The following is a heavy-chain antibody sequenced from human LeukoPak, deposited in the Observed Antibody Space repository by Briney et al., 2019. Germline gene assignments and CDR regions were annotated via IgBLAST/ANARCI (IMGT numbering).Heavy chain of an antibody. V-gene: IGHV1-2*02. CDR1: GYTFTSYY. D-gene: IGHD3-22*01. CDR3: ARDDHSPYYYDSSGRNWFDP. Sequence: ASVKVSCKASGYTFTSYYMHWVRQAPGQGLEWMGIINPSGGSTNYAQKFQGRVTMTRDTSISTAYMELSRLRSDDTAVYYCARDDHSPYYYDSSGRNWFDPWGQGTLVTVSS. J-gene: IGHJ5*02. CDR2: INPSGGST.